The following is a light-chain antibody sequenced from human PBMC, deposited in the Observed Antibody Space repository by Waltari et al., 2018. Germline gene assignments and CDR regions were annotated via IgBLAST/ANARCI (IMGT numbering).Light chain of an antibody. CDR1: TSY. J-gene: IGLJ3*02. V-gene: IGLV1-47*01. CDR3: AAWDVSLSARV. CDR2: RNS. Sequence: QSVLTQPPSASGTPGQRVTISCTGSTSYIYWDQQLPGTGPKLLIYRNSQRPSGCPDRFSGSKAGTSASLTIGGLRSEDEADYYCAAWDVSLSARVFGGGTKLTVL.